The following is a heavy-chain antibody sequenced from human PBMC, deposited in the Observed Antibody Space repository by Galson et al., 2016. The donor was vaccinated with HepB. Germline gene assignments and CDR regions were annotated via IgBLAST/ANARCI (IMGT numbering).Heavy chain of an antibody. D-gene: IGHD1-26*01. CDR1: GFSLTTNGVG. V-gene: IGHV2-5*02. CDR3: AHRRGSGSPWAYGAFDI. Sequence: PALVLPTHILTLTCTFSGFSLTTNGVGVGWIRQSPGKAQEWLALKYWDDDKYYNPSLKTRLIITKDTSKNQVVLTMTNMDPVDTATYYCAHRRGSGSPWAYGAFDIWGQGTMVTVSS. CDR2: KYWDDDK. J-gene: IGHJ3*02.